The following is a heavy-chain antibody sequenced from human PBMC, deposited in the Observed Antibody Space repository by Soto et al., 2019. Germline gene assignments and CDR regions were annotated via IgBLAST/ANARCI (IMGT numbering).Heavy chain of an antibody. V-gene: IGHV1-3*01. D-gene: IGHD3-10*01. CDR2: INAATGNT. CDR1: GYTFTDYA. CDR3: ARGSGSHYAPFDN. J-gene: IGHJ4*02. Sequence: QVLLVQSGAEVKKPGASVKISCETSGYTFTDYAVDWVRQAPGQRLEWMVWINAATGNTRYSQKFQGRVTITMDTSANTAYMDLSSLGSEDTAVYYCARGSGSHYAPFDNWGQGTLVTVSS.